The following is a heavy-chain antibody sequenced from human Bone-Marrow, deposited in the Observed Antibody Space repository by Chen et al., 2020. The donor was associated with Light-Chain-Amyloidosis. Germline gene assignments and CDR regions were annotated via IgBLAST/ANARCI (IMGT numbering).Heavy chain of an antibody. D-gene: IGHD6-6*01. CDR1: GGSFSGYY. V-gene: IGHV4-34*01. Sequence: QVQLQQWGPGLLKPSETLSLTCAVSGGSFSGYYWTWIRQPPGKGLEWIGEINHSGSITYNPSLESRVTMSVDTSKNQFSLQLRSVTAADTALFYCASRSSSSYGRPLESWGQGILVTVSS. J-gene: IGHJ4*02. CDR2: INHSGSI. CDR3: ASRSSSSYGRPLES.